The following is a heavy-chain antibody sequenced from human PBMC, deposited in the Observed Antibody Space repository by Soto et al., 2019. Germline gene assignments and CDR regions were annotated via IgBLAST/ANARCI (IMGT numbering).Heavy chain of an antibody. CDR1: GFTFSNAW. D-gene: IGHD4-4*01. V-gene: IGHV3-15*07. Sequence: GGSLRLSCAASGFTFSNAWMNWVRQAPGKGLEWVGRIKSKTDGGTTDYAAPVKGRFTISRDDSKNTLYLQMNSLKTEDTAVYYCTTPNTVTTPYYYYYGMDVWGQGTTVTVSS. CDR3: TTPNTVTTPYYYYYGMDV. J-gene: IGHJ6*02. CDR2: IKSKTDGGTT.